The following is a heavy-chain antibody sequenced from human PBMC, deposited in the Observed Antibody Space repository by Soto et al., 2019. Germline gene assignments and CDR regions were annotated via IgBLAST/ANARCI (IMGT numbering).Heavy chain of an antibody. CDR1: GFTFSSYA. D-gene: IGHD4-17*01. V-gene: IGHV3-23*01. CDR3: AKVYGDDTHAEYLAFDY. J-gene: IGHJ4*02. Sequence: GGSLRLSCAASGFTFSSYAMSWVRQAPGKGLEWVSAISGSGGSTYYADSVKGRFTISRDNSKNTLYLQMNSLRAEDTAVYYCAKVYGDDTHAEYLAFDYWGQGTLVTVSS. CDR2: ISGSGGST.